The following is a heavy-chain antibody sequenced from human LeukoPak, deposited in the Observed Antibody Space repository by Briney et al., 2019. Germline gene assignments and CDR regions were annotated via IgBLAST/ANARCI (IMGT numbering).Heavy chain of an antibody. J-gene: IGHJ5*02. Sequence: SETLSLTCAVSGGSINTYYWAWIRQPPGEGLEWIGYFDYDGNTNYNPSLKGRVTISVDTSKTQLSLKLASVTAEDTAVYYCARDSGATPNQINWFDPWGQGTLVTVSS. V-gene: IGHV4-59*01. CDR1: GGSINTYY. CDR2: FDYDGNT. D-gene: IGHD1-26*01. CDR3: ARDSGATPNQINWFDP.